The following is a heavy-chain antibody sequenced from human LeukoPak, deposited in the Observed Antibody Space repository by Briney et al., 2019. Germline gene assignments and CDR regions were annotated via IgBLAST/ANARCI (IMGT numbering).Heavy chain of an antibody. Sequence: GAPVKVSCKLSGNTLRELPIQWVRQAGGKGLEWMAGFDPENAEIVYGQKFQGRVTMTEDTSTNTAYMELTSLTSDDTALYYCATRGSDFWSGFDYWGQGDQFSVSS. V-gene: IGHV1-24*01. CDR3: ATRGSDFWSGFDY. D-gene: IGHD3-3*01. CDR1: GNTLRELP. J-gene: IGHJ4*02. CDR2: FDPENAEI.